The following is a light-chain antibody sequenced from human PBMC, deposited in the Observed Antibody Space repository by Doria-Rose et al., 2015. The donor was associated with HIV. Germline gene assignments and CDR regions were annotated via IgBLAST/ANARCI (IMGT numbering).Light chain of an antibody. CDR2: DGS. CDR3: HQYGTSWT. Sequence: TQSPGTLSLSPGERATLSCRAGQSFSSTYLAWYQQKPGQAPSLLIYDGSTRATGIPDRFSASGSVTDFTLTINRLEPEDFALYYCHQYGTSWTFGQGTKVEI. J-gene: IGKJ1*01. V-gene: IGKV3-20*01. CDR1: QSFSSTY.